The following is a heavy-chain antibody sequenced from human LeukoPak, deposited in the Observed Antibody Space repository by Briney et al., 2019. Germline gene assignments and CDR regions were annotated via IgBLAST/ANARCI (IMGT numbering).Heavy chain of an antibody. CDR1: GGFISNSRDY. J-gene: IGHJ5*02. Sequence: PSETLSLTCTVSGGFISNSRDYWAWIRQPQGKGLEWIGYIYYSGSTNYNPSLKSRVTISVDTSKNQFSLKLSSVTAADTAVYCCARGITMVRGVITNWFDPWGQGTLVTVSS. CDR3: ARGITMVRGVITNWFDP. D-gene: IGHD3-10*01. CDR2: IYYSGST. V-gene: IGHV4-61*05.